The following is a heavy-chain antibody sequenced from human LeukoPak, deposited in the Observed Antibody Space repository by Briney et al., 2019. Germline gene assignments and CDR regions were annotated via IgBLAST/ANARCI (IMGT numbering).Heavy chain of an antibody. V-gene: IGHV4-39*01. CDR3: ATQGYDFWSGYSPSNFDY. D-gene: IGHD3-3*01. CDR2: IYYSGST. CDR1: GGSISSSSYY. Sequence: SETLSLTCTVSGGSISSSSYYWGWIRQPPGKGLEWIGSIYYSGSTYYNPSLKSRVTISVDTSKNQFSLKLSSVTAADTAVYYCATQGYDFWSGYSPSNFDYWGQGTLVTVSS. J-gene: IGHJ4*02.